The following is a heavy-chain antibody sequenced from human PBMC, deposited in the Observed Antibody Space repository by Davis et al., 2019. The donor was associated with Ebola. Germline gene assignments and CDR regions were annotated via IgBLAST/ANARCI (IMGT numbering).Heavy chain of an antibody. V-gene: IGHV3-30*18. D-gene: IGHD1-26*01. J-gene: IGHJ6*04. CDR3: AKAKWEVEYHYSGMDV. CDR1: GFTFSTYG. CDR2: ISYDGSYQ. Sequence: GESLKISCAASGFTFSTYGMHWVRQAPGKGLEWVAVISYDGSYQNTGDSVRGRFTISRDNSKSTLYLQMNSLRTEDTAVYRCAKAKWEVEYHYSGMDVWGKGTTVTVSS.